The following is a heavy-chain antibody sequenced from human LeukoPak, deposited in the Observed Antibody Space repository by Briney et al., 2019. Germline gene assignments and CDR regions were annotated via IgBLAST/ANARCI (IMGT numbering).Heavy chain of an antibody. V-gene: IGHV1-2*02. Sequence: ASVKVSCKASGYTFTGYYMHWVRQAPGQGLEWMGWINPNSGGTNYAQKFQGRVTMTRDTSISTAYMELSRLRSDDTAVYYCARMRGFDWLYGMDVWGQGTTVTVSS. CDR1: GYTFTGYY. D-gene: IGHD3-9*01. CDR3: ARMRGFDWLYGMDV. J-gene: IGHJ6*02. CDR2: INPNSGGT.